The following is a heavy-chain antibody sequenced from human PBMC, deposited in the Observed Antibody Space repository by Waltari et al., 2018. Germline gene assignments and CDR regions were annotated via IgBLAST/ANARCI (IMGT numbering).Heavy chain of an antibody. J-gene: IGHJ6*02. V-gene: IGHV3-74*01. CDR2: INSDVSST. CDR1: GFTFNNYW. D-gene: IGHD6-6*01. CDR3: ARYSSSPIYGLDV. Sequence: EVQLVESGGGLVQPGGSLRLTCAASGFTFNNYWMYWVRRAPGKGLVWVSRINSDVSSTSYADSVMGLFTISRYKATNTLYLQMNSLIAEDTAVYYCARYSSSPIYGLDVWGQGTTVTVSS.